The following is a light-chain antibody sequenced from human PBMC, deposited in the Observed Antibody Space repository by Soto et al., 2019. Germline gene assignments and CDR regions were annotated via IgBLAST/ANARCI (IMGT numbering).Light chain of an antibody. CDR2: EVS. CDR3: SSYAGTNNLV. CDR1: SSDVGGYNY. V-gene: IGLV2-8*01. Sequence: QSVLTQPPSASGSPGQSVTISCTGTSSDVGGYNYVSWYQQYPGKAPKIMIYEVSERPSGVPVRFSGSKSGNTASLTVSGLQAEYEADYYCSSYAGTNNLVFGGGTQLTVL. J-gene: IGLJ3*02.